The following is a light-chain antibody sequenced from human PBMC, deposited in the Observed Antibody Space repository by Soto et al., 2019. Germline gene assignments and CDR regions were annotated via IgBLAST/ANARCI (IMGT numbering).Light chain of an antibody. CDR1: SSNIGNNY. Sequence: QSVLTQPPSVSAAPGQKVTISCAGSSSNIGNNYVSWYQQLPGTAPKLLIYENNKRPSGIPDRFSGSKSGTSATLGITGLQTRDEADYYCGTWDSSLSAGVFGTATKLTVL. CDR3: GTWDSSLSAGV. J-gene: IGLJ1*01. CDR2: ENN. V-gene: IGLV1-51*02.